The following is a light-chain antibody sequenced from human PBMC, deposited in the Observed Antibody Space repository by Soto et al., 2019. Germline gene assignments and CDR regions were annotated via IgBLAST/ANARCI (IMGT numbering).Light chain of an antibody. J-gene: IGKJ1*01. Sequence: ETVLTQSPGTLSFSPGERATLSCRASQSVSSTYLAWYEQKPGQAPRLLIYGASSRATGIPDRFSGSGSGTDFTLTISSVEPEDFAVFFCHQFGTSPWTFGQGTKVEIK. CDR1: QSVSSTY. V-gene: IGKV3-20*01. CDR2: GAS. CDR3: HQFGTSPWT.